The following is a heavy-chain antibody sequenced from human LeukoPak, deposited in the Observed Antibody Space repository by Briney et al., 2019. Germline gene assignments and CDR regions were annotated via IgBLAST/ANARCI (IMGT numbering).Heavy chain of an antibody. D-gene: IGHD3-22*01. J-gene: IGHJ5*02. Sequence: QAGGSLRLSCAASGFTFSSYAMHWVRQAPGKGLEWVAVISYDGSNKYYADSVKGRFTISRDNSKNTLYLQMNSLRAEDTAVYYCARDVPYYYDSSGPHRDWFDPWGQGTLVTVSS. CDR3: ARDVPYYYDSSGPHRDWFDP. CDR2: ISYDGSNK. V-gene: IGHV3-30-3*01. CDR1: GFTFSSYA.